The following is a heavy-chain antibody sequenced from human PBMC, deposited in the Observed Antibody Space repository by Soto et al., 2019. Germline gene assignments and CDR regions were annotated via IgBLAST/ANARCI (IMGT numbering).Heavy chain of an antibody. J-gene: IGHJ4*02. Sequence: QVQLVESGGGVVQPGRSLRLSCAASGFTFSSYALHWVRQAPGRGLEWVALISFDGNNKYYANSVKGRFTITRDNSKNMLYLQMSSLRAEDTAVYYCGRFSSTSCHLGADYWGQGTLVTVSS. V-gene: IGHV3-30-3*01. CDR2: ISFDGNNK. D-gene: IGHD2-2*01. CDR3: GRFSSTSCHLGADY. CDR1: GFTFSSYA.